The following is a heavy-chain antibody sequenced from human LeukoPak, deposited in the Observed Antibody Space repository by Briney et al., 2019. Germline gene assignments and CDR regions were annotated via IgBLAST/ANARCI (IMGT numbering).Heavy chain of an antibody. CDR3: ARNTCSGGSCYSDY. J-gene: IGHJ4*02. Sequence: ASEKVSCKASGYTFTGYGISWVRQAPGQGLEWMGWISAYNGNTNYAQKLQGRVTMTTDTSTSTAYMELRSLRSDDTAVYYCARNTCSGGSCYSDYWGQGTLVTVSS. D-gene: IGHD2-15*01. CDR1: GYTFTGYG. CDR2: ISAYNGNT. V-gene: IGHV1-18*01.